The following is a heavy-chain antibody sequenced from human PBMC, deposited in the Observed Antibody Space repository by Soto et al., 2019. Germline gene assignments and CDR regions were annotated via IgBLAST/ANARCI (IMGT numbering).Heavy chain of an antibody. V-gene: IGHV1-8*01. D-gene: IGHD3-3*01. CDR3: ARVGITIFGVVTHYYYYYYMDV. CDR1: GYTFTSYD. Sequence: QVQLVQSGAEVKKPGASVKVSCKASGYTFTSYDINRVRQATGQGLEWMGWMNPNSGNTGYAQKFQGRVTMTRNTSISTAYMELSSLRSEDTAVYYCARVGITIFGVVTHYYYYYYMDVWGKGTTVTVSS. CDR2: MNPNSGNT. J-gene: IGHJ6*03.